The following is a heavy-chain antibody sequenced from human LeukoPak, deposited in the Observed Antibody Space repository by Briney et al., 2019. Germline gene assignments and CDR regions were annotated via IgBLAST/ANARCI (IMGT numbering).Heavy chain of an antibody. CDR1: GFTFSSYE. Sequence: GGSLRLSCAASGFTFSSYEMNWVRQAPGKGLEWVSYISSSGSTIYYADSVKGRFTISRDNAKNSLYLLMNSLRAEDTAVYYCARASNLLYCSSTSCHFDYWGQGTLVTVSS. CDR3: ARASNLLYCSSTSCHFDY. J-gene: IGHJ4*02. D-gene: IGHD2-2*01. CDR2: ISSSGSTI. V-gene: IGHV3-48*03.